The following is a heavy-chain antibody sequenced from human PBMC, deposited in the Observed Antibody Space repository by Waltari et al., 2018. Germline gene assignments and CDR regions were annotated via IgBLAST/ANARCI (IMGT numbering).Heavy chain of an antibody. D-gene: IGHD1-26*01. J-gene: IGHJ3*02. CDR2: IHPTTGDT. CDR1: GYTFTDYY. CDR3: ASVSGSYWGAFDI. Sequence: QVQLVQSGAEVKKPGASVKVSCKTSGYTFTDYYMNWVRQAPGQGPQWMGRIHPTTGDTNSAQTFQGRVTMTRDTSNNIFYMELSTLTSDDTAVYYCASVSGSYWGAFDIWGQGTMVTVSS. V-gene: IGHV1-2*06.